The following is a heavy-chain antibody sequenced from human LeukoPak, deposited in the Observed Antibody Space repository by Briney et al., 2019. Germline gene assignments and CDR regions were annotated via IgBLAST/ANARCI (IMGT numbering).Heavy chain of an antibody. CDR2: IYPGDSDT. CDR1: GYRFTSYW. V-gene: IGHV5-51*01. Sequence: HGESLKISCKGSGYRFTSYWIGWVRQMPGKGLEGMGIIYPGDSDTRYSPSFQGQVTISADKYIRTAYLQWSRLKASETAMYYCARPRWELLDNWFDPWGQGTLVTVSS. D-gene: IGHD1-26*01. CDR3: ARPRWELLDNWFDP. J-gene: IGHJ5*02.